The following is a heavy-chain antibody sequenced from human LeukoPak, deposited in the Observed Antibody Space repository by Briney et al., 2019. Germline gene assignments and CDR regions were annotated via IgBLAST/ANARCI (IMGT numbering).Heavy chain of an antibody. V-gene: IGHV3-73*01. D-gene: IGHD2-2*01. CDR1: GFTFSGSA. CDR3: SSGGFCNSATCYGVC. CDR2: IRSKANSYAT. J-gene: IGHJ4*02. Sequence: PGGSLRLSCAASGFTFSGSAMHWVRQASGKGLEWVGRIRSKANSYATAYAASVKGRFTISRDDSKNTAYLQMNSLKTEDTAVYYCSSGGFCNSATCYGVCWGQGTLVTVSS.